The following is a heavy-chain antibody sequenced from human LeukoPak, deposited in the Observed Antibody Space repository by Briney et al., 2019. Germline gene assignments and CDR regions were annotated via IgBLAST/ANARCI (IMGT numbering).Heavy chain of an antibody. CDR3: AKDGRYSSGCADY. D-gene: IGHD6-19*01. CDR2: IRYDGSNK. Sequence: GGSLRLSCAASGFTFNNYGMHWVRQAPGKGLEWVTFIRYDGSNKYYADSVKGRFTISRDNSENTLYLQMNSLRAEDTAVYYCAKDGRYSSGCADYWGQGTLVTVSS. CDR1: GFTFNNYG. V-gene: IGHV3-30*02. J-gene: IGHJ4*02.